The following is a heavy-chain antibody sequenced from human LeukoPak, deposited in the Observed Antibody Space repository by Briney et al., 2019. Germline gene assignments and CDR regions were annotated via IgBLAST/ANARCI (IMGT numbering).Heavy chain of an antibody. CDR3: AKEKSSGYYFPCDAFDI. V-gene: IGHV3-23*01. CDR1: GFTFSSYA. J-gene: IGHJ3*02. Sequence: GGSLRLSCAASGFTFSSYAMSWVRQAPGKGLEWVSAISGSGGSTYYADSVKGRFTISRDNSKNTLYLQMSSLRAEDTAVYYSAKEKSSGYYFPCDAFDIWGQGTMVTASS. CDR2: ISGSGGST. D-gene: IGHD3-22*01.